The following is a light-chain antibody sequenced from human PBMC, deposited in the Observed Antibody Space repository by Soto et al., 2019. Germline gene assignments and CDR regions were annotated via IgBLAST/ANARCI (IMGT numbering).Light chain of an antibody. CDR2: GTS. CDR1: QTISSQY. Sequence: EIVLTQSPGTLSVSPGERATLSCRSSQTISSQYLAWYQQKHGQAPSVLIYGTSSRGTGTPDRFSGSGSGTDFTLTISRLDPEDSAIYYCQQYGSWTFGQGTKVEIK. V-gene: IGKV3-20*01. J-gene: IGKJ1*01. CDR3: QQYGSWT.